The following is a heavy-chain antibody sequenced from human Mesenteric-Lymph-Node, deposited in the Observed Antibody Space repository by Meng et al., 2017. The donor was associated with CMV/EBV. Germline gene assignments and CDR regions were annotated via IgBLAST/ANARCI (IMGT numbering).Heavy chain of an antibody. CDR3: TKLSSFFYYGVDV. D-gene: IGHD6-6*01. CDR2: VSDSGTQI. CDR1: GFTFSNYA. Sequence: GESLKISCAASGFTFSNYAMTWFRQAPGKGLEWVSTVSDSGTQIDYAGSVTGRFNISRDNSKNTLYLQMNSLRAEDTAIYYCTKLSSFFYYGVDVWGHGTTVTVSS. V-gene: IGHV3-23*01. J-gene: IGHJ6*02.